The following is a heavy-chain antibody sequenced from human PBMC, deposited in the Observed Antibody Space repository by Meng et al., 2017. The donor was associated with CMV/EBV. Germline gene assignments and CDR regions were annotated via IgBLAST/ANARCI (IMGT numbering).Heavy chain of an antibody. Sequence: GESLKISCAASGFTFSSYALNWVRQAPGKGLEWVSAISGSGGSTYYADSVKGRFTISRDNAKNSLYLQMNSLRAEDTAVYYCARAASGGSERWDYYYYGMDVWGQGTTVTVSS. CDR2: ISGSGGST. J-gene: IGHJ6*02. CDR3: ARAASGGSERWDYYYYGMDV. V-gene: IGHV3-23*01. CDR1: GFTFSSYA. D-gene: IGHD5-24*01.